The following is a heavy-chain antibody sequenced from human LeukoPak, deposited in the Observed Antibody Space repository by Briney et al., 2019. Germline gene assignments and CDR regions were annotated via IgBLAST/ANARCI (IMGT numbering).Heavy chain of an antibody. V-gene: IGHV4-59*01. Sequence: SETLSLTCTVSGGSMTSYYWSWIRHPPGKGLEWIGHIYYSGNTKYNPSLKSRVTISVDTSKNQFSLKLSSVTAADTAVYYCARGRAYYDSTGYYYWGQGALVTVSS. J-gene: IGHJ4*02. CDR1: GGSMTSYY. D-gene: IGHD3-22*01. CDR2: IYYSGNT. CDR3: ARGRAYYDSTGYYY.